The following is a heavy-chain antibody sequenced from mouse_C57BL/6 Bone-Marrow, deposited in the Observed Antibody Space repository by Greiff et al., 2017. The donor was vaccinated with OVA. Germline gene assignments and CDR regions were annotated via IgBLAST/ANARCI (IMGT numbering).Heavy chain of an antibody. CDR3: ARRRGLGWYFDV. Sequence: QVQLKQSGAELVRPGTSVKMSCKASGYTFTNYWIGWAKQRPGHGLEWIGDIYPGGGYTNYNEKFKGKATLTADKSSSTAYMQFSSLTSEDSAIYYCARRRGLGWYFDVWGTGTTVTVAS. J-gene: IGHJ1*03. V-gene: IGHV1-63*01. CDR1: GYTFTNYW. CDR2: IYPGGGYT. D-gene: IGHD4-1*01.